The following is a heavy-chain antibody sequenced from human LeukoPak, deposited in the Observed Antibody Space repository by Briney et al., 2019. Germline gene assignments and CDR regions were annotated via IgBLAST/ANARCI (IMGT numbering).Heavy chain of an antibody. CDR3: CTGVPPTGTNY. Sequence: GSLRLSCAASGFSFANAWMNWVRQSPGKGLEWVGRIKTKGDGETTDCAAPVKGRFTISRNDSENTLFLQMNSLKTEDTAVYYCCTGVPPTGTNYWGQGTLVTVSS. CDR1: GFSFANAW. J-gene: IGHJ4*02. CDR2: IKTKGDGETT. V-gene: IGHV3-15*01. D-gene: IGHD1-1*01.